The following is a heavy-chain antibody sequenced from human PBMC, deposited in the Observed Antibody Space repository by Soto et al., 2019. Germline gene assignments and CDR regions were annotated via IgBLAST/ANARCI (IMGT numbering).Heavy chain of an antibody. J-gene: IGHJ5*02. CDR2: MHYSGAT. CDR1: GGSSSSSTYS. Sequence: MLRETLSLTCTASGGSSSSSTYSWGWIRQPPGKGLEWIGSMHYSGATYYNPSLKSRVSISVDTSKSQFSLKLTFVTAADTAVYFCARQGSNSSRRLSWFDPWGQGTLVTVSS. D-gene: IGHD3-16*01. CDR3: ARQGSNSSRRLSWFDP. V-gene: IGHV4-39*01.